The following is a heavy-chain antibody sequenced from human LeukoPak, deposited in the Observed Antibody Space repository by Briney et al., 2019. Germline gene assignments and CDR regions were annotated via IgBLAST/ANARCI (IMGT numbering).Heavy chain of an antibody. CDR1: GYTFTSYG. J-gene: IGHJ5*02. Sequence: GASVKVSCKASGYTFTSYGISWVRQAPGQGLEWMGWISAYNGNTNYAQKLQGRVTMTTDTSTSTAYMELSSLRSEDTAVYYCARECSGGSGYNWFDPWGQGTLVTVSS. D-gene: IGHD2-15*01. CDR3: ARECSGGSGYNWFDP. V-gene: IGHV1-18*01. CDR2: ISAYNGNT.